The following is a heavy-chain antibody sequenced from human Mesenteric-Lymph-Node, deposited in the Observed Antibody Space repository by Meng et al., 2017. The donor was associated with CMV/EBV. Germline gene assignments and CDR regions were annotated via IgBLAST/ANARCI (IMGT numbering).Heavy chain of an antibody. D-gene: IGHD3-10*01. Sequence: GGPLRPSCVVSGFTLGRNSMHWVRQAPGKGLVWVSRVNSDESSTIYADSVRGRFTISRDNAKNTLYLQMNSLRAEDTAVYYCARDDGSGSPFDYWGQGTLVTVSS. CDR1: GFTLGRNS. CDR2: VNSDESST. J-gene: IGHJ4*02. CDR3: ARDDGSGSPFDY. V-gene: IGHV3-74*01.